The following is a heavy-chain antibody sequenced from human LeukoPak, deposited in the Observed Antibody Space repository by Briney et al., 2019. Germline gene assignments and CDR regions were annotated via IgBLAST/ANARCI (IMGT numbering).Heavy chain of an antibody. CDR2: ISSSSSTI. D-gene: IGHD6-19*01. Sequence: PGGSLRLSCAASGFTFSSYSMNWVRQAPGQELEWVSYISSSSSTIYYADSVKGRFTISRDNAKNSLYLQMNSLRDEDTAVYYCARGYSSGWYFDYWGQGTLVTVSS. CDR3: ARGYSSGWYFDY. V-gene: IGHV3-48*02. J-gene: IGHJ4*02. CDR1: GFTFSSYS.